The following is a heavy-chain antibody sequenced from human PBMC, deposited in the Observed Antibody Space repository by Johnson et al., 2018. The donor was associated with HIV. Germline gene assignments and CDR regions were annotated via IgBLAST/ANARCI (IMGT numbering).Heavy chain of an antibody. V-gene: IGHV3-30-3*01. CDR3: ARDPRLGELKIDRRGYAFDI. Sequence: QVQLVESGGGVVQPGRSLRLSCAASGFTFSSYAMHWVRQAPGKGLEWVAVVSYDGSNKYYADSVKGRFTISSDNSKNTLYLQMNSLRAEDTAVYYCARDPRLGELKIDRRGYAFDIWGQGTMVTVSS. CDR2: VSYDGSNK. J-gene: IGHJ3*02. D-gene: IGHD3-16*01. CDR1: GFTFSSYA.